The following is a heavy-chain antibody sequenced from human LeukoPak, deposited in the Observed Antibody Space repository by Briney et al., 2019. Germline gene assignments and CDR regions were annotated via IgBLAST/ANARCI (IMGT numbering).Heavy chain of an antibody. CDR3: ARGRVAVSHNWFDP. CDR1: GYTFTSYA. J-gene: IGHJ5*02. CDR2: INANTGNP. D-gene: IGHD2-21*01. Sequence: ASVKVSCKASGYTFTSYAMNWVRQAPGQGLEWMGWINANTGNPTYAQGFTGRFVFSLDTSVSTAYLQISSLKAEDTAVYYCARGRVAVSHNWFDPWGQGTLVTVSS. V-gene: IGHV7-4-1*02.